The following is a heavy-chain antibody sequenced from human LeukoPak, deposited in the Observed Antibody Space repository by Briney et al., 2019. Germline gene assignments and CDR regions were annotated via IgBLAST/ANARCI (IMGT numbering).Heavy chain of an antibody. CDR2: ISAYNGHT. J-gene: IGHJ3*02. CDR3: ARAGHAFDI. CDR1: GYNFIGYY. Sequence: GASVKVSCKASGYNFIGYYIHWVRQAPGQGLEWVGWISAYNGHTHYPQRLQGRVTMTTDTSTSTAYMELRSLRSDDTAVYYCARAGHAFDIWGQGTMVTVSS. V-gene: IGHV1-18*04.